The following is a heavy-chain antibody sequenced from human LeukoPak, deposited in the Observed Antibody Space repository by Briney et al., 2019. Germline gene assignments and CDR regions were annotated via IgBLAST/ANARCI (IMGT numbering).Heavy chain of an antibody. CDR3: ARVDSSGWYYGWFDP. CDR2: IKQDGSEK. D-gene: IGHD6-19*01. Sequence: GGSLRLSCAASGFTFSSYWMSWVRQAPGKGLEWVANIKQDGSEKYYVDSVKGRFTISRDNSKNTLYLQMNSLRAEDTAVYYCARVDSSGWYYGWFDPWGQGTLVTVSS. CDR1: GFTFSSYW. V-gene: IGHV3-7*04. J-gene: IGHJ5*02.